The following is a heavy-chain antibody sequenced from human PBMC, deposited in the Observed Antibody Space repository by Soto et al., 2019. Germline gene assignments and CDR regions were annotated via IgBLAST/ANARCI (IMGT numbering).Heavy chain of an antibody. V-gene: IGHV1-18*04. J-gene: IGHJ5*02. CDR2: ISAYNGNT. Sequence: ASVKVSCKASGYTFTSYGISWVRQAPGQGLEWMGWISAYNGNTNYAQKLQGRVTMTTDTSTSTAYMELRSLRSDDTAVYYCAREGRYSSSWYPLFDPWGQGTLVTVSS. CDR3: AREGRYSSSWYPLFDP. CDR1: GYTFTSYG. D-gene: IGHD6-13*01.